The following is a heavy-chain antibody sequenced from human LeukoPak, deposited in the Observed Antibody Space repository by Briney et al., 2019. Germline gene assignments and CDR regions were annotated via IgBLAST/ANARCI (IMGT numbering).Heavy chain of an antibody. J-gene: IGHJ6*03. Sequence: ASVKVTCKASGGTFSNYAISWVRQAPGQGLEWMGGIIPIFGRANYAQKFRGRVTITADKSTRTAYMELRSLRSDDTAVYYCARVKMGTANMGSSSWYFFYYYMDVWGKGTTVTISS. V-gene: IGHV1-69*06. CDR3: ARVKMGTANMGSSSWYFFYYYMDV. CDR1: GGTFSNYA. CDR2: IIPIFGRA. D-gene: IGHD6-13*01.